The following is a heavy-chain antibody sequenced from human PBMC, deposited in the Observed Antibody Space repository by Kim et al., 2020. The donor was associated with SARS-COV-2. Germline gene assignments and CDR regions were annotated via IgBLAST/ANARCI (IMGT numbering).Heavy chain of an antibody. V-gene: IGHV3-7*01. J-gene: IGHJ4*01. CDR3: ARSYNIGWHNDSY. CDR1: GFIFSDSW. CDR2: INKDGSEK. Sequence: GGSLRLSCAAPGFIFSDSWLSLVRQAPGKGLQWVAIINKDGSEKYYVDSVKGRFTISRDNAKNSLYLQMNSLIVEDTAFFYCARSYNIGWHNDSYWV. D-gene: IGHD6-19*01.